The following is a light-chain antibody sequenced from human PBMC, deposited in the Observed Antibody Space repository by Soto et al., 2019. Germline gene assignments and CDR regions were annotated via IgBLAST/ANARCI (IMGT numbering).Light chain of an antibody. V-gene: IGKV3-20*01. CDR3: QQYGSFPWT. CDR2: GAS. J-gene: IGKJ1*01. CDR1: QTVSNSY. Sequence: EIVLTQSPGTLSLSPGERATLSCRASQTVSNSYIAWYQQKPGQAPCLLIYGASSRATGIPDRFSGCGSGTDFTLTSSGLELEDFALYYCQQYGSFPWTFGQGTKVEIK.